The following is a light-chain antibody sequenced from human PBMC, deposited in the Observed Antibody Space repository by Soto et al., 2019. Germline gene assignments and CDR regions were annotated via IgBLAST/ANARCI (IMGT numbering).Light chain of an antibody. V-gene: IGKV3-11*01. CDR1: QSVRSY. CDR2: DAS. Sequence: EIVLTQSPATLSLSPGERATLSCRASQSVRSYLAWYQQKPGQAPRRLIYDASSRATGIRARFSGSGSGTDFTLTIRSPEPADFAVYYCQQRSNWMWTFGYGTQVEI. CDR3: QQRSNWMWT. J-gene: IGKJ1*01.